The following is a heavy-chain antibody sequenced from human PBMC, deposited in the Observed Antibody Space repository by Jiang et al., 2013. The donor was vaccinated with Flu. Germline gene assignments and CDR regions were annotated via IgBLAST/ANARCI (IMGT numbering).Heavy chain of an antibody. Sequence: SGAEVKKPGASVKVSCKASGNTFTGNYMHWVRQAPGQGLECMGWINPKSGDADYVQKFQGRVTMTRDTSITTAYMELSRLTSDDTAVYYCARGSRIAVAGKDAYDIWGLGTMVIVSS. J-gene: IGHJ3*02. V-gene: IGHV1-2*02. CDR3: ARGSRIAVAGKDAYDI. D-gene: IGHD6-19*01. CDR2: INPKSGDA. CDR1: GNTFTGNY.